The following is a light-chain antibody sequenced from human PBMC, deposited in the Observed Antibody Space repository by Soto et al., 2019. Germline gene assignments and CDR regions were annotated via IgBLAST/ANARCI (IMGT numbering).Light chain of an antibody. CDR3: QQYDYSRT. Sequence: VQLYLSPSTLSATVGDSVTITCRASQNVTTSMAWYQHKPGRAPKLLIFDVSNLESGVPSRFSGGGSGTDFTLTISSLHSDDFATYYCQQYDYSRTFGRGTKVDIK. V-gene: IGKV1-5*01. CDR1: QNVTTS. J-gene: IGKJ1*01. CDR2: DVS.